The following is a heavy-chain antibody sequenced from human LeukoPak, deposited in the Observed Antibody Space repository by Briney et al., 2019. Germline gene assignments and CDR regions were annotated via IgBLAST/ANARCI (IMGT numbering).Heavy chain of an antibody. CDR3: TRDLMVRGVTLPFDF. Sequence: GGSLRLSCAASGFTFSSHEMSWVRQAPGKGLEWLSYITGSSSTIYYADSVRGRLIISRDNDKNSLYLQMNSLRAEDTAVYSCTRDLMVRGVTLPFDFWGQGTLVTVSS. J-gene: IGHJ4*02. D-gene: IGHD3-10*01. CDR2: ITGSSSTI. CDR1: GFTFSSHE. V-gene: IGHV3-48*03.